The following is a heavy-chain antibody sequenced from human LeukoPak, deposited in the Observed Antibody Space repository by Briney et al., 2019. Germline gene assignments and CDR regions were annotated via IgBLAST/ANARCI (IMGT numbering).Heavy chain of an antibody. CDR3: ARVNYGGNRAFDI. V-gene: IGHV4-34*01. Sequence: PSETLSLTCAVYGGSFSGYYWSWIRQPPGKGLEWIGEINHSGSTNYNPSLKSRVTISVDTSKNQFSLKLSSVTAADTAVYYCARVNYGGNRAFDIWGQGTMVTVSS. J-gene: IGHJ3*02. CDR2: INHSGST. D-gene: IGHD4-23*01. CDR1: GGSFSGYY.